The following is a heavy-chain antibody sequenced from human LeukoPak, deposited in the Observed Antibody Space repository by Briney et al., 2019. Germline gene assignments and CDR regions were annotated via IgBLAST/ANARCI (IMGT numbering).Heavy chain of an antibody. CDR2: INHSGST. J-gene: IGHJ6*03. Sequence: SETLSLTCAAYGGSFSGYYWSWIRQPPGKGLEWIGDINHSGSTNYNPTLKRRVTTTVNTTNNQFLLQLSPRTDADTAVYYCARGGGYDFWSGYYCYYYMDFWGKGTTVTVSS. D-gene: IGHD3-3*01. CDR3: ARGGGYDFWSGYYCYYYMDF. CDR1: GGSFSGYY. V-gene: IGHV4-34*01.